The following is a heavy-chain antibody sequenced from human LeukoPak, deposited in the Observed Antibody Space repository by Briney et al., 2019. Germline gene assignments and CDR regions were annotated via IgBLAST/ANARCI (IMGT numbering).Heavy chain of an antibody. CDR2: IIPIFGTA. CDR1: GGTFISYA. V-gene: IGHV1-69*13. D-gene: IGHD1-26*01. Sequence: SVKVSCKASGGTFISYAISWVRQAPGQGLEWMGGIIPIFGTANYAQKFQGRVTITADESTSTAYMELSSLRSGDTAVYYCAREMGELPDGDFQHWGQGTLVTVSS. J-gene: IGHJ1*01. CDR3: AREMGELPDGDFQH.